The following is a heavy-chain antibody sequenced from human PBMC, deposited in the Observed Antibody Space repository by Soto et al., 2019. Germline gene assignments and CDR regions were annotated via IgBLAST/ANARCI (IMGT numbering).Heavy chain of an antibody. Sequence: QITLKESGPTLVKPTQTLTLTCTFSGFSLSSTRVAVGWIRQPPGKALEWLALIYWDDDKRYSPFLKSRLTITKDTSKIPVVLTRTNMDPVDTATYYCAHSVVAGLGYYFDYWGQGTLVTVSS. CDR3: AHSVVAGLGYYFDY. D-gene: IGHD6-19*01. CDR1: GFSLSSTRVA. J-gene: IGHJ4*02. CDR2: IYWDDDK. V-gene: IGHV2-5*02.